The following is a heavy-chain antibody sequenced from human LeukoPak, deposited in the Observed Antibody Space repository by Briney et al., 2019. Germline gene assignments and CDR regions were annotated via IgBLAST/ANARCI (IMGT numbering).Heavy chain of an antibody. J-gene: IGHJ5*02. CDR1: GYSFTIYW. V-gene: IGHV5-51*01. D-gene: IGHD2-15*01. CDR2: IYPGDSDT. CDR3: ARRVVAAPEGWFDP. Sequence: GESLKISCKISGYSFTIYWIAWVRQMPGKGLEWMGIIYPGDSDTRYSPSFQGQVTISADKSISTAYLQWSSLKASDTATYYCARRVVAAPEGWFDPWGQGTLVTVSS.